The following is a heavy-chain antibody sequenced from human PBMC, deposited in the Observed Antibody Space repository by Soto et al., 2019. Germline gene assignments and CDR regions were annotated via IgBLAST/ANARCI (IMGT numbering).Heavy chain of an antibody. D-gene: IGHD2-2*01. V-gene: IGHV3-33*01. CDR1: GFTFSSYG. CDR3: ARDGADCSSTSCYQYYYYYMDV. CDR2: IWYDGSNK. J-gene: IGHJ6*03. Sequence: QVQLVESGGGVVQPGRSLRLSCAASGFTFSSYGMHWVRQAPGKGLEWVAVIWYDGSNKYYADSVKGRFTISRDNSKNTLYLQMNSLRAEDTAVYYCARDGADCSSTSCYQYYYYYMDVWGKGTTVTVSS.